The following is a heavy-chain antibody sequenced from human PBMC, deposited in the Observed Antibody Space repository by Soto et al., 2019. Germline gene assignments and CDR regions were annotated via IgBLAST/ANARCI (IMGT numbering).Heavy chain of an antibody. D-gene: IGHD3-16*01. Sequence: PSETLSLTCIVSGGSIYSDYWTWIRQPPGKGLEWIGYIYYSGSTNYNPALKSRVTPDTSKNQFSLHLNSVTPEDTAVYYCAREFPYYESSDSYFDYWGQGALVTVSS. J-gene: IGHJ4*02. CDR3: AREFPYYESSDSYFDY. V-gene: IGHV4-59*12. CDR2: IYYSGST. CDR1: GGSIYSDY.